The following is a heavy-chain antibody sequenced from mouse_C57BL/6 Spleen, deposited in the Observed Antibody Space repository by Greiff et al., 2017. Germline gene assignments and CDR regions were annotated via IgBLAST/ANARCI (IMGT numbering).Heavy chain of an antibody. V-gene: IGHV5-17*01. CDR2: ISSGGSTF. D-gene: IGHD2-4*01. CDR1: GFTFSDYG. J-gene: IGHJ3*01. Sequence: EVMLVESGGGLVKPGGSLKLSCAASGFTFSDYGMHWVRQAPEKGLEWVAYISSGGSTFYSADTVKGRFTISRDNAKNTLFLQMTSLRSEDTAMYYCARSIYYDYDWFAYWGQGTLVTVSA. CDR3: ARSIYYDYDWFAY.